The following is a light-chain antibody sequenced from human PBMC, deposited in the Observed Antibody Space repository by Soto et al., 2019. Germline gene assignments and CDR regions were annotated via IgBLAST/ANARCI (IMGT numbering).Light chain of an antibody. J-gene: IGKJ5*01. Sequence: VMTLTPTTLCVSQGERATLSCRASQNVNNNLAWYQQKPGQAPRLLIYAASTRATGIPDRFSGSGSGTDFTLTICIRQPEDFVTYCSQQPDHLPITSCQGTRLEIK. CDR1: QNVNNN. V-gene: IGKV3-15*01. CDR3: QQPDHLPIT. CDR2: AAS.